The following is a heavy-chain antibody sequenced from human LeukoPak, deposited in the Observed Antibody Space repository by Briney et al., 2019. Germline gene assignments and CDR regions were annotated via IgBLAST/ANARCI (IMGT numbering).Heavy chain of an antibody. D-gene: IGHD6-19*01. CDR2: TYYRSKWYK. J-gene: IGHJ4*02. Sequence: SQTLSLTCVISGDSVSSNSAAWSWTRQSPSRGLEWLARTYYRSKWYKDYAPSVKSRATINPDTSKNQFSLQLNSVIAEDTAVYYCARDLAVADLDQWGQGTLVTVSS. V-gene: IGHV6-1*01. CDR3: ARDLAVADLDQ. CDR1: GDSVSSNSAA.